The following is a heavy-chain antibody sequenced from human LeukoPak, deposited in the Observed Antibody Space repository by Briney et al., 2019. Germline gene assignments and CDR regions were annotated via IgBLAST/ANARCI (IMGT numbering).Heavy chain of an antibody. Sequence: PSETLSLTCTVSGGSISSYNWSWIRQPAGKGLEWIGRIYTSGSTNYNPSLKSRVTMSVDTSKNQFSLKLSSVTAADTAVYYCARDLTVATRNAFDIWGQGTMVTVSS. CDR2: IYTSGST. CDR3: ARDLTVATRNAFDI. CDR1: GGSISSYN. V-gene: IGHV4-4*07. J-gene: IGHJ3*02. D-gene: IGHD5-12*01.